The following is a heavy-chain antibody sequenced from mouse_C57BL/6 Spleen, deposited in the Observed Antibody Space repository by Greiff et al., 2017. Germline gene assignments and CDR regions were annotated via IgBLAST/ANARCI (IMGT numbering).Heavy chain of an antibody. J-gene: IGHJ2*01. D-gene: IGHD2-4*01. Sequence: DVQLVESGGGLVQPGGSLKLSCAASGFTFSDYYMYWVRQTPEKRLEWVAYISNGGGSTYYPDTVKGRFTISRDNAKNTLYLQMSRLKSEDTAMYYCARHDYGYFDYWGQGTTLTVSS. CDR2: ISNGGGST. V-gene: IGHV5-12*01. CDR3: ARHDYGYFDY. CDR1: GFTFSDYY.